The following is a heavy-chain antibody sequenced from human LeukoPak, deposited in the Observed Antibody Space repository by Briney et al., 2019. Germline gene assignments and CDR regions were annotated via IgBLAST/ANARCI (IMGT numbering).Heavy chain of an antibody. D-gene: IGHD2-2*02. Sequence: GGSLRLSCAASGFTFSSYSMNWVRKAPGKGLEWVSYISSSSSTIYYADSVKGRFTISRDNAKNSLYLQMNSLRAEDTAVYYCANLCSTSCYNDAFDIWGQGTMVTVSS. CDR3: ANLCSTSCYNDAFDI. V-gene: IGHV3-48*01. J-gene: IGHJ3*02. CDR2: ISSSSSTI. CDR1: GFTFSSYS.